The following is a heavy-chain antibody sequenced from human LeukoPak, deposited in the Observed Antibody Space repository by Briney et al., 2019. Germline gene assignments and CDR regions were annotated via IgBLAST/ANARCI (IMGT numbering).Heavy chain of an antibody. CDR3: ANGVKRDIVGADFDY. CDR2: ISGSGGST. CDR1: GFTFSSYA. Sequence: GGSLRLSCAASGFTFSSYAMSWVRQAPGKGLEWVSAISGSGGSTYYADSVKGRFTISRDNSKNTLYLQMNSLRAEDTAVYYCANGVKRDIVGADFDYWGQGTLVTVSS. D-gene: IGHD1-26*01. V-gene: IGHV3-23*01. J-gene: IGHJ4*02.